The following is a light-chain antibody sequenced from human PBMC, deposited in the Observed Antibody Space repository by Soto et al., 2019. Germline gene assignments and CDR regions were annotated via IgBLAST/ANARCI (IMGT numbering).Light chain of an antibody. CDR1: QGVSSN. J-gene: IGKJ1*01. CDR2: DVS. CDR3: QQYTNWPPWT. Sequence: EKVMTQSPATLAVSPGERATLSCRASQGVSSNLAWYQQKPGQAPRLLIYDVSTRASDIPARFSGSGSGTEFTLTISSLQSEDFAVYYCQQYTNWPPWTFGQGTKVEIK. V-gene: IGKV3-15*01.